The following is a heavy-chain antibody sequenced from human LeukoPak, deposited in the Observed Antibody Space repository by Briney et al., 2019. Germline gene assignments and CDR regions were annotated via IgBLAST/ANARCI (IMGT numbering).Heavy chain of an antibody. CDR1: GFIFSSYA. CDR2: IGSSGAST. V-gene: IGHV3-23*01. D-gene: IGHD4-17*01. CDR3: AKHGEAYGDSKTDY. J-gene: IGHJ4*02. Sequence: GGSLRLSCAASGFIFSSYAMSWVRQAPGKGLEWVSAIGSSGASTFYADSVKGRFTISRDNSKNTLYLQMNSLRAEDTAVYYCAKHGEAYGDSKTDYWGKGTLVTVSS.